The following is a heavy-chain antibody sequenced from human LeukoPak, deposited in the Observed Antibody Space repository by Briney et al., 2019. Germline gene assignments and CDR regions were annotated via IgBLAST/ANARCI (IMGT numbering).Heavy chain of an antibody. CDR3: ARQLEGTWFDP. J-gene: IGHJ5*02. V-gene: IGHV5-10-1*01. CDR1: GYSFTSNW. D-gene: IGHD1-1*01. Sequence: GESLKITCKGSGYSFTSNWISWVRQMPGKGLEWMGRIDPSDSYTNYSPSFQGHVTISADKSISTAYLQWSSLKASDTAMYYCARQLEGTWFDPWGQGTLVTVSS. CDR2: IDPSDSYT.